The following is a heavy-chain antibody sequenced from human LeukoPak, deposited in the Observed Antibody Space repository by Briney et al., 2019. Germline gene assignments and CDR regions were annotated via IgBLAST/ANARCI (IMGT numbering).Heavy chain of an antibody. CDR3: ARLNRFGEIFADY. J-gene: IGHJ4*02. Sequence: SETLSLTCTVSGGSISSGGYYWSWIRQPPGKGLEWIGYIYHSGSTYYNPSLKSRVTISVDTSKNQFSLKLSSVTAADTAVYYCARLNRFGEIFADYWGQGTLVSVSS. CDR2: IYHSGST. CDR1: GGSISSGGYY. V-gene: IGHV4-30-2*01. D-gene: IGHD3-10*01.